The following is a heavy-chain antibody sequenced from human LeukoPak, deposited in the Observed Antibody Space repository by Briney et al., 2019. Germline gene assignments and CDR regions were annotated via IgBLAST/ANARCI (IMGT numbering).Heavy chain of an antibody. CDR3: ARSTVATCCGGEDY. D-gene: IGHD2-21*01. V-gene: IGHV3-30-3*01. J-gene: IGHJ4*02. CDR1: GLLSINSA. CDR2: ISYDGSNK. Sequence: GPLGLSCPASGLLSINSALIWSRQAPGKGLEWVGVISYDGSNKYYADSVKGRFTISRDNSKNTLFLLMNSLRGDDTAVYYCARSTVATCCGGEDYWGQGTLVTVSS.